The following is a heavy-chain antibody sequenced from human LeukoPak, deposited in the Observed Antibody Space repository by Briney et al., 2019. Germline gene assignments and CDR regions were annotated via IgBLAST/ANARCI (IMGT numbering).Heavy chain of an antibody. CDR1: GGSISSYY. D-gene: IGHD3-22*01. Sequence: SETLSLTCTVSGGSISSYYWSWIRQPPGKGLEWIGYIYYSGGTNYNPSLKSRVTISVDTSKNQFSLKLSSVTAADTAVYYCARDREGSGYPDAFDIWGQGTMVTVSS. V-gene: IGHV4-59*01. CDR2: IYYSGGT. J-gene: IGHJ3*02. CDR3: ARDREGSGYPDAFDI.